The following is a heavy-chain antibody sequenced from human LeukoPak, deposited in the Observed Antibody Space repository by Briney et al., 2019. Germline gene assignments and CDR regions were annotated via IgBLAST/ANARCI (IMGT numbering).Heavy chain of an antibody. CDR2: ISSTGNNI. V-gene: IGHV3-21*01. CDR3: ARVPYNDFWSGRYYFDY. Sequence: PGGSLRLSCAASGFTFRSYSMTWVRQAPGKGLQWVASISSTGNNIYYADSVRGRFAISRDNAKNSQDLQMNSLRPDDTAVYYCARVPYNDFWSGRYYFDYWGQGALVTVSS. J-gene: IGHJ4*02. D-gene: IGHD3-3*01. CDR1: GFTFRSYS.